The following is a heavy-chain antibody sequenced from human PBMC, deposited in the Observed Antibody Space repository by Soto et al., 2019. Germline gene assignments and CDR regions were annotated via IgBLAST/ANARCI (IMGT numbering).Heavy chain of an antibody. CDR3: VRGYSYGYFDY. CDR2: ISYDGSNK. CDR1: GFTFSSYA. V-gene: IGHV3-30-3*01. D-gene: IGHD5-18*01. J-gene: IGHJ4*02. Sequence: QVQLVESGGGVVQPGMSLRLSCAASGFTFSSYAMHWVRQAPGKAMEWVAVISYDGSNKYYAYSVTGRFTIARDKSQNPLYRQMTSLTAADTAVYYCVRGYSYGYFDYWGQGTMDTVSS.